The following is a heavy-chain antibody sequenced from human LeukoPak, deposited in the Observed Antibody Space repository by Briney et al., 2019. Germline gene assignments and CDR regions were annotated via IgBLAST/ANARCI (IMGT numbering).Heavy chain of an antibody. D-gene: IGHD1-7*01. V-gene: IGHV1-18*01. CDR3: ARDDPPYNWNYY. CDR2: MNPNSGNT. J-gene: IGHJ4*02. CDR1: GYTFTSYD. Sequence: ASVKVSCKASGYTFTSYDINWVRQATGQGLEWMGWMNPNSGNTNYAQKLQGRVTMTTDTSTSTAYMELRSLRSDDTAVYYCARDDPPYNWNYYWGQGTLVTVSS.